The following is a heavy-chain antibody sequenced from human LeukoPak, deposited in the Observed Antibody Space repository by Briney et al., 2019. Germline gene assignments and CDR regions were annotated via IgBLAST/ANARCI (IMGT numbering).Heavy chain of an antibody. CDR3: ARIHSAGGAFDI. D-gene: IGHD1-26*01. Sequence: GGSLRLSYTSSGFTFSSNYMSWLRQAPGRGLEWGSVIYSDGNTFYPDSVKGRFSISRDNSNNTLFLQMNSLRADDTAVYYCARIHSAGGAFDIWGQGIMVTVSS. V-gene: IGHV3-53*01. J-gene: IGHJ3*02. CDR2: IYSDGNT. CDR1: GFTFSSNY.